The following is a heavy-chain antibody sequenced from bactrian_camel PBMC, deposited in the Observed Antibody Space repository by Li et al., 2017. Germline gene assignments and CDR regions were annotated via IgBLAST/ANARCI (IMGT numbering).Heavy chain of an antibody. D-gene: IGHD3*01. V-gene: IGHV3-1*01. CDR3: AKAQGEGWTAIQVLGAEYNN. CDR2: INIDGAT. J-gene: IGHJ4*01. Sequence: VQLVESGGGSVQSGGSLDLSCTTSTFTFEDNDMGWYRQTPENGCELVSSINIDGATTYADSVKDRLTISQDNNKNTLYLQLNSLKTDDTAMYYCAKAQGEGWTAIQVLGAEYNNWGQGTQVTVS. CDR1: TFTFEDND.